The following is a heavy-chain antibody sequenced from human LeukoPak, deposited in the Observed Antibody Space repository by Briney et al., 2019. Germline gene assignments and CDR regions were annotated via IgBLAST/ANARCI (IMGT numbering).Heavy chain of an antibody. CDR2: IYTSGST. Sequence: SETLSLTCTVSGGSISSGSYYWSWIRQPAGKGLEWIGRIYTSGSTNYNPSLKSRVTISVDTSKNQFSLKLSSVTAADTAVYYCATEAVAGPTDAFDIWGQGTMVTVSS. CDR1: GGSISSGSYY. CDR3: ATEAVAGPTDAFDI. D-gene: IGHD6-19*01. J-gene: IGHJ3*02. V-gene: IGHV4-61*02.